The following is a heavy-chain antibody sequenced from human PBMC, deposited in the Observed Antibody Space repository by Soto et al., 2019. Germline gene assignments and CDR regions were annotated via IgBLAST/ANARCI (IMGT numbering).Heavy chain of an antibody. CDR2: MNPNSGNT. J-gene: IGHJ6*02. CDR1: GYTFTSYD. D-gene: IGHD6-13*01. V-gene: IGHV1-8*01. CDR3: ARGKASSSWSIYYYYYGMDV. Sequence: ASVKVSCKASGYTFTSYDINGVRQDTRQGLEWMGWMNPNSGNTGYAQKFQGRVTMTRNTSISTAYMELSSLRSEDTAVYYCARGKASSSWSIYYYYYGMDVCGQGTTVTVSS.